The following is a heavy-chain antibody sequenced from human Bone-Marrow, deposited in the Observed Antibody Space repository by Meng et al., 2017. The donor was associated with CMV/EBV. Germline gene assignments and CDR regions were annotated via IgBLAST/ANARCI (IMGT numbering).Heavy chain of an antibody. V-gene: IGHV1-8*01. Sequence: ASVKVSCKASGYTFTSYDINWVRQATGQGLEWMGWMNPNSGNTGYAQKFRGRVTITRNTSISTAYMELSSLRSEDTAVYYCARVTVGATSWFDPWGQGTLVTVSS. CDR1: GYTFTSYD. J-gene: IGHJ5*02. CDR2: MNPNSGNT. D-gene: IGHD1-26*01. CDR3: ARVTVGATSWFDP.